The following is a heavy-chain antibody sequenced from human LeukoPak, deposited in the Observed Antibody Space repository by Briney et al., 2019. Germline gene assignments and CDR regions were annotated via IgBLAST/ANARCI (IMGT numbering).Heavy chain of an antibody. CDR1: GGTFSSYA. D-gene: IGHD4-17*01. V-gene: IGHV1-69*13. CDR2: IIPIFGTA. CDR3: ARDLDYGDYVGWFDP. J-gene: IGHJ5*02. Sequence: SVKVSCKASGGTFSSYAISWVRQAPGQGLEWMGGIIPIFGTANYAQKFQGRVRITADESTSTAYMELSSLRSEDTAAYYCARDLDYGDYVGWFDPWGQGTLVTVSS.